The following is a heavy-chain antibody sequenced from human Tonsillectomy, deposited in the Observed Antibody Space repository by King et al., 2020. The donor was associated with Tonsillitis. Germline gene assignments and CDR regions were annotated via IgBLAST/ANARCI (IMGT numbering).Heavy chain of an antibody. V-gene: IGHV4-61*01. CDR2: IYYSGST. CDR1: GGSVSSGSYY. J-gene: IGHJ3*02. Sequence: VQLQESGPGLVKPSETLSLTCTVSGGSVSSGSYYWSWIRQPPGKGLEWIGYIYYSGSTNYNPSLKSRVTISVDTSKNQFSLKLSSVTAAATAGYYCARDRGVVLSSIWGQGTMVTVSS. CDR3: ARDRGVVLSSI. D-gene: IGHD2/OR15-2a*01.